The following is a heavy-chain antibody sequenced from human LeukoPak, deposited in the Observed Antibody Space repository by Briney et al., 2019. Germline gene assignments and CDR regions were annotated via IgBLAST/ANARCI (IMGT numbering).Heavy chain of an antibody. Sequence: GGSLRLSCAASGFTFSDYYMSWIRQAPGKGLEWVSYISSSGSTIYYADSVKGRFTTSRDNAKNSLYLQMNSLRAEDTAVYYCARDGDYGDYWGYYYYYMDVWGKGTTVTVSS. V-gene: IGHV3-11*01. J-gene: IGHJ6*03. CDR2: ISSSGSTI. D-gene: IGHD4-17*01. CDR3: ARDGDYGDYWGYYYYYMDV. CDR1: GFTFSDYY.